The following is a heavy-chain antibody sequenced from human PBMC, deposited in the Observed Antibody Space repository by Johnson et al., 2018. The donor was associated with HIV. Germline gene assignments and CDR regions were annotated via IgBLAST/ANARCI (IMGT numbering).Heavy chain of an antibody. Sequence: KGLEWVSVICSGGSTYYADSVKGRFTLSRDKSKNTLYLQMNSLKTEDTAVYYCTRGPRNPGLDAFDIWGQGTMVIVSS. CDR2: ICSGGST. D-gene: IGHD1-14*01. J-gene: IGHJ3*02. CDR3: TRGPRNPGLDAFDI. V-gene: IGHV3-53*01.